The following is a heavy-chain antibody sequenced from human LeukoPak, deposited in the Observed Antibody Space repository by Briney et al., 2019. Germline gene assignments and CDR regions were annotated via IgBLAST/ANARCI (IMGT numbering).Heavy chain of an antibody. CDR3: ARTYSSGWYGGYFDY. J-gene: IGHJ4*02. CDR2: INHSGST. Sequence: SETLSLTCAVYGGSFSGYYWSWIRQPPGKGLEWVGEINHSGSTNYNPSLKSRVTISVDTSKNQFSLKLSSVTAADTAVYYCARTYSSGWYGGYFDYWGQGTLVTVSS. CDR1: GGSFSGYY. V-gene: IGHV4-34*01. D-gene: IGHD6-19*01.